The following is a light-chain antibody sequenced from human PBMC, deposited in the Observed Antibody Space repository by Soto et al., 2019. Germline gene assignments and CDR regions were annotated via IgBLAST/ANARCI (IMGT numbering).Light chain of an antibody. Sequence: DIQMTQSPSTLSATIRDRVTITCRASESMSNCLAWYQQKPGKASNLLIYKASSLKSGVPLRFSGSGSGTEFTLTINSLQPDDFATYYCQQYDTYWTFGQGTKVDI. CDR1: ESMSNC. CDR3: QQYDTYWT. CDR2: KAS. V-gene: IGKV1-5*03. J-gene: IGKJ1*01.